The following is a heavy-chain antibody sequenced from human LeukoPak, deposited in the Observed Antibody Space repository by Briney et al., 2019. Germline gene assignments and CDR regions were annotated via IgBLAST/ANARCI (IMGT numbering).Heavy chain of an antibody. J-gene: IGHJ5*02. V-gene: IGHV3-30*02. D-gene: IGHD3-22*01. CDR3: AKPKHHMIVLGDWFDP. CDR1: GFTFRTYT. CDR2: IRYDGSNK. Sequence: PGGSLRLSCAASGFTFRTYTMHWVRQAPGKGLEWVAFIRYDGSNKYYADSVKGRFTISRDNSKNTLYLQMNSLRAEDTAVYYCAKPKHHMIVLGDWFDPWGQGTLVTVSS.